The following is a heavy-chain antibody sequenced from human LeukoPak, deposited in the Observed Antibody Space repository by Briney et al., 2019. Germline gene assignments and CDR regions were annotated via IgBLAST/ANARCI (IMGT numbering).Heavy chain of an antibody. J-gene: IGHJ4*02. CDR2: INHSGST. Sequence: PSETLSLTCAVYGGSFSGYYWSWIRQPPGKGLEWIGEINHSGSTNYNPSLKSRVTISVDTSENQFSLKLSSVTAADTAVYYCARLDLGDYFDYWGQGTLVTVSS. V-gene: IGHV4-34*01. CDR1: GGSFSGYY. CDR3: ARLDLGDYFDY. D-gene: IGHD3/OR15-3a*01.